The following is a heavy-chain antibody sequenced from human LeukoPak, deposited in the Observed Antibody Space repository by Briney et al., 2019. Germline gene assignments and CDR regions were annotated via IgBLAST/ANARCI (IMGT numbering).Heavy chain of an antibody. D-gene: IGHD3-10*01. CDR3: TREGRYGSGSYLH. J-gene: IGHJ4*02. Sequence: PGRSLRLSCTASGFTFGDYAMSWVRQAPGKGLEWVGFIRSKAYGGTTEYAASVKGRFTISRDDSKSIAYLQMNSLKTEDTAVYYCTREGRYGSGSYLHWGQGTPVTVSS. CDR2: IRSKAYGGTT. CDR1: GFTFGDYA. V-gene: IGHV3-49*04.